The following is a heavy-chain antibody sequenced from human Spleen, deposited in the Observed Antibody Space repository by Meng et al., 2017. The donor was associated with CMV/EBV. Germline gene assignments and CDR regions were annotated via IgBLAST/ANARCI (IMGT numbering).Heavy chain of an antibody. CDR2: ISPYNGNT. J-gene: IGHJ6*02. CDR1: GYTFSDSG. Sequence: ASVKVSCKASGYTFSDSGISWVRLAPGQGLEWMGWISPYNGNTNYAQKVQGRVTMTKDTSTSTAYMELRSLRSDDTAVYYCARERRGYCSSTSCYPYYGMDVWGQGTTVTVSS. V-gene: IGHV1-18*01. D-gene: IGHD2-2*01. CDR3: ARERRGYCSSTSCYPYYGMDV.